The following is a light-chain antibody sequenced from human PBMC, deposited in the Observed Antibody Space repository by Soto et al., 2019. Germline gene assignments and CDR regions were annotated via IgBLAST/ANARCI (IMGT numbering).Light chain of an antibody. CDR1: QSIDNW. CDR3: QHLKT. Sequence: DIQMTQSPSTLSAAVGDRVTITCRASQSIDNWLAWYQQKPGKAPKILIYKASNLETGVPSRFSGSGSGAEFTLTISSLQPDDFATYYCQHLKTFGQG. CDR2: KAS. V-gene: IGKV1-5*03. J-gene: IGKJ1*01.